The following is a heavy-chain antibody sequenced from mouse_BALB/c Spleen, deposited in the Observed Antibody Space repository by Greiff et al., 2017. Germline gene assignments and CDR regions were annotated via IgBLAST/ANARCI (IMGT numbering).Heavy chain of an antibody. J-gene: IGHJ2*01. CDR1: GFSLSTSGMG. D-gene: IGHD2-4*01. Sequence: QVTLKVSGPGILQPSQTLSLTCSFSGFSLSTSGMGVSWIRQPSGKGLEWLAHIYWDDDKRYNPSLKSRLTISKDTSRNQVFLKITSVDTADTATYYCARDDYGIDYWGQGTTLTVSS. CDR2: IYWDDDK. V-gene: IGHV8-12*01. CDR3: ARDDYGIDY.